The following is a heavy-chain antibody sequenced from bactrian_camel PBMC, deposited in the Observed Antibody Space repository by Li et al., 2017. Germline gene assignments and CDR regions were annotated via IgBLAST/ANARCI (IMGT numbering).Heavy chain of an antibody. D-gene: IGHD5*01. V-gene: IGHV3S57*01. CDR1: GHTGRMYC. CDR2: LASDGST. Sequence: HVQLVESGGGLVQAGGSLRLSCGSSSGHTGRMYCMAWFRLAPGKEREGVVALASDGSTWYADSVKGRFTISKDDLKDTLYLRMNSLKPEDTAMYYCAADSVGRCRARGWVERPSVAAYDYWGQGTQVTVS. CDR3: AADSVGRCRARGWVERPSVAAYDY. J-gene: IGHJ4*01.